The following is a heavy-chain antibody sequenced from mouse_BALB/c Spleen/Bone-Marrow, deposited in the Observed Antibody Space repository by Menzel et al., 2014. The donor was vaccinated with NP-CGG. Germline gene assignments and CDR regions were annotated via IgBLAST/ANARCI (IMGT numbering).Heavy chain of an antibody. CDR2: INPYNDGT. V-gene: IGHV1-14*01. Sequence: VQLKESGPELVKPGASVKMSCKASGYTFTSYVMHWVKQKPGQGLEWIGYINPYNDGTKYNEKFKGKATLTSDKSSSTACMELSSLTSEDSAVYYCARGGYYGYYAMDYWGQGTSVTVSS. D-gene: IGHD1-2*01. J-gene: IGHJ4*01. CDR1: GYTFTSYV. CDR3: ARGGYYGYYAMDY.